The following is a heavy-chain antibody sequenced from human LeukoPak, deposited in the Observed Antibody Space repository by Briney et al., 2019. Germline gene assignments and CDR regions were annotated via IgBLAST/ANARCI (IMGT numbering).Heavy chain of an antibody. D-gene: IGHD5-18*01. CDR1: GGFFSGYY. Sequence: SETLSLTCAVYGGFFSGYYWSWVRQPPGTGLEWIGDIYYIGRTSYNPSLKSRVTIPVDTSKNQFSLTLSSVTTADTAGYYCARGQKYRNGYTVTELGSGYFAYWGQGTLVTVSS. CDR3: ARGQKYRNGYTVTELGSGYFAY. J-gene: IGHJ4*02. V-gene: IGHV4-59*01. CDR2: IYYIGRT.